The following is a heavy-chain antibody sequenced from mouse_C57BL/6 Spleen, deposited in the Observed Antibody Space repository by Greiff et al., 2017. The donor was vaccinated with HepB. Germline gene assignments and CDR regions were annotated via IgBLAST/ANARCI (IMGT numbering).Heavy chain of an antibody. J-gene: IGHJ4*01. V-gene: IGHV1-9*01. CDR1: GYTFTGYW. CDR2: ILPGSGST. CDR3: ARKRAYGNYDYYAMDY. D-gene: IGHD2-1*01. Sequence: QVQLQQSGAELMKPGASVKLSCKATGYTFTGYWIEWVKQRPGHGLEWIGEILPGSGSTKHNEKFKGKATFTADTSSNTAYMQLSSLTTEDSAIYYCARKRAYGNYDYYAMDYWGQGTSVTVSS.